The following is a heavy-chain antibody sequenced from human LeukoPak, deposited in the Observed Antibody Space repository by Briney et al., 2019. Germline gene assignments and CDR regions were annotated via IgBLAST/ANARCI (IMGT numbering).Heavy chain of an antibody. CDR3: ARGFQLPHPLEDWLDP. CDR1: GYTFTGYY. CDR2: INPNSGGR. Sequence: ASVKVSCKASGYTFTGYYIRWVRQAPGQGPEWMGWINPNSGGRNYAQKFQGRVTMTRDTSISTAYMELSSLRSDDTAIYYCARGFQLPHPLEDWLDPWGQGTQVTVSS. J-gene: IGHJ5*02. V-gene: IGHV1-2*02. D-gene: IGHD2-2*01.